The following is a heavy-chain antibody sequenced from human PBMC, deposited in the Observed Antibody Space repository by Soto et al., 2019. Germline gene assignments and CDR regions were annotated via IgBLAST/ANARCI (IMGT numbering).Heavy chain of an antibody. CDR2: FDPEDGET. D-gene: IGHD6-13*01. CDR1: GYTLTELS. CDR3: ATHYGAAAGSYYYGMDV. V-gene: IGHV1-24*01. J-gene: IGHJ6*02. Sequence: ASVKVSCKVSGYTLTELSMHWVRQAPGKGLEWMGGFDPEDGETIYAQKFQGRVTMTGDTSTDTAYMELSSLRSEDTAVYYCATHYGAAAGSYYYGMDVWGQGTTVTVSS.